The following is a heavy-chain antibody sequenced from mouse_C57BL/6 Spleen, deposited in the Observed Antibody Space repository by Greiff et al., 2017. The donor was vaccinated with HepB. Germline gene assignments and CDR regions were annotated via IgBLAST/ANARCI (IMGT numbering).Heavy chain of an antibody. CDR2: IWSGGST. V-gene: IGHV2-2*01. D-gene: IGHD1-1*01. CDR1: GFSLTSYG. CDR3: ATGEYYYGSGDY. Sequence: QVQLKQSGPGLVQPSQSLSITCTVSGFSLTSYGVHWVRQSPGKGLEWLGVIWSGGSTDYNAAFISRLSISKDNSKRQVFFKMNSLQADDTAIYYSATGEYYYGSGDYWGQGTSVTVSS. J-gene: IGHJ4*01.